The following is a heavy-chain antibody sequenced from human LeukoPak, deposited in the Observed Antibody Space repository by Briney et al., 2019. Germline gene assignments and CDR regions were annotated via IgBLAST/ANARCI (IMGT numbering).Heavy chain of an antibody. CDR3: ARTTVTIDGFDY. J-gene: IGHJ4*02. CDR1: GFTFSIYA. V-gene: IGHV3-30*02. D-gene: IGHD4-11*01. Sequence: PGGSLRLSCAASGFTFSIYAIYWVRQAPGKGLEWVTFIRNDGSDKYYADSVQGRFTISRDNSKNTLYLQMDSLKTEDTAVYYCARTTVTIDGFDYWGQGTLVTVSS. CDR2: IRNDGSDK.